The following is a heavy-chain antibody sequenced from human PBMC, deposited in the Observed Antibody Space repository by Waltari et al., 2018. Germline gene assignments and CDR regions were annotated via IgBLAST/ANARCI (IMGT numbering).Heavy chain of an antibody. CDR3: AREGARIAVAGTVDY. Sequence: QVQLQESGPGLGKPSQTLSLTCTASGGAISSGGDYWTWIRQPAGEGLEWIGRIYTSGSTNYNPSLKSRVTISVDTSKNQFSLKLSSVTAADTAVYYCAREGARIAVAGTVDYWGQGTLVTVSS. J-gene: IGHJ4*02. CDR1: GGAISSGGDY. CDR2: IYTSGST. V-gene: IGHV4-61*02. D-gene: IGHD6-19*01.